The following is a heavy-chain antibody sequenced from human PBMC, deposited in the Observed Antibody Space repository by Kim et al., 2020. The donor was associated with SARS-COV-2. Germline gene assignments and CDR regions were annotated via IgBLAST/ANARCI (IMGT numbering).Heavy chain of an antibody. V-gene: IGHV3-30*04. CDR1: GFTFSSYA. D-gene: IGHD3-9*01. J-gene: IGHJ4*02. Sequence: GGSLRLSCAASGFTFSSYAMHWVRQAPGKGLEWVAVISYDGSNKYYADSVKGRFTISRDNSKNTLYLQMNSLRAEDTAVYYCARDLLRYFDWFSKVLDYWGQGTLVTVSS. CDR2: ISYDGSNK. CDR3: ARDLLRYFDWFSKVLDY.